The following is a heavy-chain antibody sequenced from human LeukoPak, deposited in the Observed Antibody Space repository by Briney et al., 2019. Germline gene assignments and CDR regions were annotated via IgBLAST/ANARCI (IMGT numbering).Heavy chain of an antibody. CDR2: IYYSGST. CDR1: GGSITSSNYY. D-gene: IGHD3-22*01. J-gene: IGHJ3*02. V-gene: IGHV4-39*07. Sequence: SETLSLTCSVSGGSITSSNYYWVWIRQPPGRGLEWIGSIYYSGSTFYNPSLKSRVTISVDTSKNQFSLKLSFVTAADTAVYYCARATYYYDSSGYYTDAFDIWGQGTMVTVSS. CDR3: ARATYYYDSSGYYTDAFDI.